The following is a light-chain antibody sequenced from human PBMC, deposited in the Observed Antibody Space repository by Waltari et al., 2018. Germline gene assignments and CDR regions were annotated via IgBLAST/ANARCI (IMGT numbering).Light chain of an antibody. CDR2: GNN. V-gene: IGLV1-40*01. CDR3: QSFAIRLGGGVV. Sequence: QSVLTQPPPMSGASGQTVTISCTGSSLNIGPGHAVHRYQVLPGTAPKLLIYGNNARPSGAPARFSGSRSDTSASLSIGGLESEDEADYYCQSFAIRLGGGVVFGGGTKVTVL. CDR1: SLNIGPGHA. J-gene: IGLJ3*02.